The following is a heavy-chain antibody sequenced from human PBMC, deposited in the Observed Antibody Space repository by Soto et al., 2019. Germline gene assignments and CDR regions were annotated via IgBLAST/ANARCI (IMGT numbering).Heavy chain of an antibody. D-gene: IGHD3-3*01. V-gene: IGHV4-59*02. CDR3: ARERVVARNHLEY. Sequence: SETLSLTCTVSDGSVGSYYWTWIRQPPGKGLEWIGYIHYSGSTNYNPSLKSRVTISVDTSKNQFSLKLSSVTAADTAVYYCARERVVARNHLEYWGQGTPVTVSS. J-gene: IGHJ4*02. CDR1: DGSVGSYY. CDR2: IHYSGST.